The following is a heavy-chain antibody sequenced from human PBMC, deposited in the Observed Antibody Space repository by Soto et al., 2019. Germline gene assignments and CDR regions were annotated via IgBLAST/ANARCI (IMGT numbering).Heavy chain of an antibody. Sequence: VACKATGYTFTDYYMHWVRQAPGQGLEWMGWINPNSGGTNYAQKFQGRVTMTRDTSISTAYMELSRLRSDDTAVYYCARDSDYYGSGSYYNGKRGWFDPWGQGTLVTVSS. CDR1: GYTFTDYY. J-gene: IGHJ5*02. D-gene: IGHD3-10*01. V-gene: IGHV1-2*02. CDR2: INPNSGGT. CDR3: ARDSDYYGSGSYYNGKRGWFDP.